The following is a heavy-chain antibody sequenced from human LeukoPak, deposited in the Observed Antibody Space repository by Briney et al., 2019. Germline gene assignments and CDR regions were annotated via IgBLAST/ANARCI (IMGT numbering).Heavy chain of an antibody. V-gene: IGHV4-61*02. CDR2: IYTSGST. J-gene: IGHJ4*02. CDR1: GGSISSGSYY. D-gene: IGHD3/OR15-3a*01. CDR3: ARGRWTALGY. Sequence: SETLSLTCTVSGGSISSGSYYWSWIRQPAGTGLEWIGRIYTSGSTNYNPSLESRVTISVDTSKNQFSLKLSSVTAADTAVYYCARGRWTALGYWGQGTLVTVSS.